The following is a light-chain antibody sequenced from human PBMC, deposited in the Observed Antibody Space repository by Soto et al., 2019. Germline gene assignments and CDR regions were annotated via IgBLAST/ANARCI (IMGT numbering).Light chain of an antibody. CDR1: LSVASNY. CDR2: AAS. V-gene: IGKV3-20*01. CDR3: QQYGSAPWT. Sequence: EIVLTQSPGTLPLSPGERATLSCRASLSVASNYLAWYQQKPGQAPRLLIYAASGRVTGIPDRFSGSGSGTDFTLTLSSLEPEDFAVYYCQQYGSAPWTFGQGTKVEIK. J-gene: IGKJ1*01.